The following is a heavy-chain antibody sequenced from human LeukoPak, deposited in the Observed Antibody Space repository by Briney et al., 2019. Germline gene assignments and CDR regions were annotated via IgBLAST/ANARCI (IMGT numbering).Heavy chain of an antibody. D-gene: IGHD2-15*01. CDR2: INPNNGGT. J-gene: IGHJ5*02. CDR3: ATSRILINWFDP. Sequence: GASVKVSCKASGYTFIGHYLHWVRQAPGQGLEWMGWINPNNGGTNYAQKFQGRVTMTRDTSISTAYMELNRLRSDGTAIYYCATSRILINWFDPWGQGTLVTVSS. V-gene: IGHV1-2*02. CDR1: GYTFIGHY.